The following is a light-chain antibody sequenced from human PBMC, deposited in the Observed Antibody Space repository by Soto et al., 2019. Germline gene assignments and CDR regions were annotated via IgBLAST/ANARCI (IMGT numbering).Light chain of an antibody. J-gene: IGLJ1*01. CDR2: GNT. CDR3: QSFDTSLTNSYV. CDR1: SSNIGAGYD. Sequence: QLVLTQPPSVSGAPGQRVTISCTGSSSNIGAGYDVHWYQQLPGAAPKLLIYGNTNRPSGVPDRFSGSKSGTSASLAITGLQAEDEGDYYCQSFDTSLTNSYVFGTGTKLTVL. V-gene: IGLV1-40*01.